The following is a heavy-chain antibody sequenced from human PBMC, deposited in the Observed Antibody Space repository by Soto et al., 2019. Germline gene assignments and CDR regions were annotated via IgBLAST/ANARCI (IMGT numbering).Heavy chain of an antibody. D-gene: IGHD3-10*01. CDR3: ASSYGSGYRAFDY. CDR1: GDTFTFYS. CDR2: INPILSMS. Sequence: QVQLVQSGAEVKRPGSSVKVSCKASGDTFTFYSINWVRQAPGLGLEWMGRINPILSMSNYAQRFQGRVTMTADKSTSTAYMDLSSLRSEDKAIYYCASSYGSGYRAFDYWGQGALVTVSS. V-gene: IGHV1-69*02. J-gene: IGHJ4*02.